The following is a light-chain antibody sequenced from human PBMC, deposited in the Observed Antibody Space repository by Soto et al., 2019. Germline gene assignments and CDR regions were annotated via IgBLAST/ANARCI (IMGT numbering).Light chain of an antibody. CDR1: SSNIGAGYD. Sequence: QSVLTQPPSVSGAPGQRVTISCTGSSSNIGAGYDVHWYQQLPGTAPKLLIYGNNNRPPGVPDRFSGSKSGTSASLAITGLQAEDEADYYCQSYDSSLSGYVVFGGGTKLTVL. J-gene: IGLJ2*01. CDR3: QSYDSSLSGYVV. V-gene: IGLV1-40*01. CDR2: GNN.